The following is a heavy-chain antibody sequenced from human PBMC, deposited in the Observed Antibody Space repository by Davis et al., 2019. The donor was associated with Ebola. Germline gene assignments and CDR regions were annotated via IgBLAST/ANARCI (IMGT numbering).Heavy chain of an antibody. Sequence: PGGCLRLPCAATGFTFSSNSMKGVRQAQGKGLERVSSITSDSGRTSYAESVKGRFTISRDNAKNSLYLQMNSLRADDTAVSYCPRALTGRWQWPGTACDPWGQGTLVTVSS. CDR1: GFTFSSNS. J-gene: IGHJ5*02. V-gene: IGHV3-21*01. D-gene: IGHD1-14*01. CDR3: PRALTGRWQWPGTACDP. CDR2: ITSDSGRT.